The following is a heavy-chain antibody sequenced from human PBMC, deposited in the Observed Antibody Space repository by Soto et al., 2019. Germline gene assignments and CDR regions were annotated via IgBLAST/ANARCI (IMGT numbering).Heavy chain of an antibody. CDR1: GFTFSSYA. V-gene: IGHV3-23*01. CDR2: ITGSGGST. D-gene: IGHD6-13*01. Sequence: GGSLRLSCAASGFTFSSYAMSWVRQAPGKGLEWVSTITGSGGSTYYADSVKGRFTISRDNSKNTLYLQMNSLRAEDTAVYYCAKEMTLAAAGSNWFDPWGQGTLVTVSS. J-gene: IGHJ5*02. CDR3: AKEMTLAAAGSNWFDP.